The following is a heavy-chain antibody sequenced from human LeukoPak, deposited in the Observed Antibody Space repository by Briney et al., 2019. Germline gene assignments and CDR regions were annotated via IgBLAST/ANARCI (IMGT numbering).Heavy chain of an antibody. D-gene: IGHD7-27*01. J-gene: IGHJ4*02. CDR1: GFTFRSYG. CDR3: ARDLNWETY. Sequence: PGGSLRLSCAASGFTFRSYGMTWVRQAPGKGLEWVSSISGVGGSTYYEDSVKGRFTISRDNAKNSLYLQMNSLRAEDTAVYYCARDLNWETYWGQGTLVSVSS. CDR2: ISGVGGST. V-gene: IGHV3-23*01.